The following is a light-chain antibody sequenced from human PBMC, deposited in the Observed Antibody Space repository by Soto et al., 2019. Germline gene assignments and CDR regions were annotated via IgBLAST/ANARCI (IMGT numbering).Light chain of an antibody. CDR2: KAS. J-gene: IGKJ1*01. CDR1: QSVSTW. CDR3: QQYNSWT. Sequence: DIQMTQSPSTLSASVGDRVTITCRASQSVSTWLAWYQQKPGKAPKLLIYKASNLESGVPSRFTGSGSGTEFTLTISSPQPDDFATYYCQQYNSWTFGQGTKVEIK. V-gene: IGKV1-5*03.